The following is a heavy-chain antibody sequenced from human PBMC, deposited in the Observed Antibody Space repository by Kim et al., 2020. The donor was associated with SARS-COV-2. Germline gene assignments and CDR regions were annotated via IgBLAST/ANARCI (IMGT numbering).Heavy chain of an antibody. D-gene: IGHD5-12*01. CDR2: INHSGST. CDR1: GGSFSGYY. Sequence: SETLSLTCAVYGGSFSGYYWSWIRQPPGKGLEWIGEINHSGSTNYNPSLKSRVTISVDTLKNQFSLRLSSVTAADTAVYYCARLRRKHYYYYGMDVWGQGTTVTVSS. CDR3: ARLRRKHYYYYGMDV. V-gene: IGHV4-34*01. J-gene: IGHJ6*02.